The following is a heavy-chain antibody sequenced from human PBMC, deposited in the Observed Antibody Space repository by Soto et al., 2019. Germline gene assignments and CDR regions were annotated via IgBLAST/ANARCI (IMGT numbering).Heavy chain of an antibody. V-gene: IGHV1-18*01. D-gene: IGHD6-6*01. CDR2: IRAYNGNT. Sequence: ASVKVSCKASGYTFTSYGISWVRQAPGQGLEWMGWIRAYNGNTNYAQKLQGRVTMTTDTSTSAAYMELRSLRSDDTAVYYCARDEASRAARPRVSDYWGQGTLVTVSS. J-gene: IGHJ4*02. CDR1: GYTFTSYG. CDR3: ARDEASRAARPRVSDY.